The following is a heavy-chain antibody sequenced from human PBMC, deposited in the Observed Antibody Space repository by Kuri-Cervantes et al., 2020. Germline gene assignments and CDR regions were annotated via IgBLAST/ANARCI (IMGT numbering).Heavy chain of an antibody. D-gene: IGHD6-13*01. CDR3: ARVLSSRGFDY. CDR2: ISSSSSYI. J-gene: IGHJ4*02. Sequence: GESLKISCAASGFTFSGYSMNWVRQAPGKGLEWVSSISSSSSYIYYADSVKGRFTISRDNAKNSLYLQMNSLRAEDTAVYYCARVLSSRGFDYWGQGTLVTVSS. V-gene: IGHV3-21*01. CDR1: GFTFSGYS.